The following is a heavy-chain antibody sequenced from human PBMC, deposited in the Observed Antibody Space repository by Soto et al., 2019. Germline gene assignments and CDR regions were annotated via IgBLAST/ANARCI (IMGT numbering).Heavy chain of an antibody. D-gene: IGHD4-17*01. CDR3: GKQFSVYGDRGRYFDF. CDR1: GGSISSSGYY. J-gene: IGHJ4*02. CDR2: IYYSGST. Sequence: PSETLSLTCTVSGGSISSSGYYWGWIRQPPGKGLEWIGTIYYSGSTYYNPSLKSRVTISVDTSKNQFSLKLSSVTAADTAVYYCGKQFSVYGDRGRYFDFGGQGTLVTVSS. V-gene: IGHV4-39*01.